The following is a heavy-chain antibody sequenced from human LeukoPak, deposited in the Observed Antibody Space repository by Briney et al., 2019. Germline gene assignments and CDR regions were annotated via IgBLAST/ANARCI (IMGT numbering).Heavy chain of an antibody. V-gene: IGHV3-23*01. D-gene: IGHD2-15*01. Sequence: GGSLRLSCAASGFTFSSYAMSWVRQAPGKGLEWVSAISGSGGSTYYADSVKGRFTISRDNSKNTLYLQMNSLRAEDTAVYYCAKNAALLPLYYYYGMDVWGQGTTVTVSS. CDR1: GFTFSSYA. CDR3: AKNAALLPLYYYYGMDV. J-gene: IGHJ6*02. CDR2: ISGSGGST.